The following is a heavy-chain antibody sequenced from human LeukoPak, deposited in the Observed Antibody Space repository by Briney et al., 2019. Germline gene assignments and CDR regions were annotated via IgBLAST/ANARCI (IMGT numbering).Heavy chain of an antibody. J-gene: IGHJ2*01. D-gene: IGHD4-11*01. CDR2: IGADSGDTHGDT. CDR1: GYRLRNHG. Sequence: ASVKVSCKASGYRLRNHGISWVRQAPGQGLEWMGWIGADSGDTHGDTHYAEKLQGRVTMTTDISTDTAYMDLRSLTSDDTAVYYCARGSSLYNWYFDLWGRGTLVTVSS. CDR3: ARGSSLYNWYFDL. V-gene: IGHV1-18*01.